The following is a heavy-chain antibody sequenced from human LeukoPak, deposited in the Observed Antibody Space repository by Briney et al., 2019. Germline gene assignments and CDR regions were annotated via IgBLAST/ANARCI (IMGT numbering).Heavy chain of an antibody. Sequence: RPGGSLRLSSAASGFTLSTYSVNWVRQVPGKGLEWVSYISSTSSTIYYADSVKGRFTISRDNAKNSLYLQMNSLRAEDTAVYYCAELGITMIGGVWGKGTTVTISS. CDR1: GFTLSTYS. CDR2: ISSTSSTI. D-gene: IGHD3-10*02. CDR3: AELGITMIGGV. V-gene: IGHV3-48*01. J-gene: IGHJ6*04.